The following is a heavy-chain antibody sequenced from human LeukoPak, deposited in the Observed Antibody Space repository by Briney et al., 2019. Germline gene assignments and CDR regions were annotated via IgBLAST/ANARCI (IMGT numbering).Heavy chain of an antibody. V-gene: IGHV7-4-1*02. D-gene: IGHD2-15*01. CDR1: GYTFTSYA. CDR2: INTNTGNP. CDR3: ATWYCSGGRCYSNARTFDY. J-gene: IGHJ4*02. Sequence: ASVKVSCKASGYTFTSYAMNWVREAPGQGLEWMGWINTNTGNPTYAQGLTGRFVFSLDTSVSTAYLQISSLKAEDTAVYYCATWYCSGGRCYSNARTFDYWGQGTRVTVSS.